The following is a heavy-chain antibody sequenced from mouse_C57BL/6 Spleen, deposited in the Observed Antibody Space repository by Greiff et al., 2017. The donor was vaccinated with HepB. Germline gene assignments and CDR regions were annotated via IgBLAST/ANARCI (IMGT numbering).Heavy chain of an antibody. CDR1: GFTFSDYG. CDR3: ARGLQGAMDY. D-gene: IGHD2-2*01. J-gene: IGHJ4*01. CDR2: ISSGSSTI. Sequence: DVQLVESGGGLVKPGGSLKLSCAASGFTFSDYGMHWVRQAPEKGLEWVAYISSGSSTIYYADTVKGRFTISRDNAKNTLFLQMTSLRSEDTAMYYCARGLQGAMDYWGQGTSVTVSS. V-gene: IGHV5-17*01.